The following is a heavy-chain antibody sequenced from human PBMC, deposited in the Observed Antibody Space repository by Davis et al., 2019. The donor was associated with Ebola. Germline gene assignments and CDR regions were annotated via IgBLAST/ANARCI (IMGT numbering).Heavy chain of an antibody. CDR3: ARGNYGDYIVLYYYNMDV. J-gene: IGHJ6*02. CDR1: GGSINNYF. V-gene: IGHV4-59*01. CDR2: IHYLGNT. Sequence: SETLSLTCTVSGGSINNYFWSWIWQSPGKGLEWIGNIHYLGNTNYNPSLKSRVTMSVDTSKNKVSLKLSSVTAADTAVDYCARGNYGDYIVLYYYNMDVWGQGTTVTVSS. D-gene: IGHD4-17*01.